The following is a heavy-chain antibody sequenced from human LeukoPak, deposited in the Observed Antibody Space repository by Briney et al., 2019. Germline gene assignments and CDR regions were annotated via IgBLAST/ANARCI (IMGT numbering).Heavy chain of an antibody. CDR2: IYSTGST. J-gene: IGHJ4*02. CDR1: GGSINLYY. V-gene: IGHV4-4*07. Sequence: SETLSLTCTVSGGSINLYYWNWIRQPAGKALECLGRIYSTGSTNYSPSLKSRVTMSVDKSKNQCSLNLSTVTAADTAVYYCARGIADPYSFDSWGQGILVTVSS. D-gene: IGHD6-13*01. CDR3: ARGIADPYSFDS.